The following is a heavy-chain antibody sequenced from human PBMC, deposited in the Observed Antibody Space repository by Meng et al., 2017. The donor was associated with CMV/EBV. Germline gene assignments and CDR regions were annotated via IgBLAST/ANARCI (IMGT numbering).Heavy chain of an antibody. CDR1: GGTFSSYA. CDR3: AGADIVVVPAAPRFRYYYYGMDV. J-gene: IGHJ6*02. CDR2: IIPIFGTA. Sequence: SVKVSCKASGGTFSSYAISWVRQAPGQGLEWMGGIIPIFGTANYAQKFQGRVTITTDESTSTAYMELSSLRSEDTAVYYCAGADIVVVPAAPRFRYYYYGMDVWGQGTTVTVSS. V-gene: IGHV1-69*05. D-gene: IGHD2-2*01.